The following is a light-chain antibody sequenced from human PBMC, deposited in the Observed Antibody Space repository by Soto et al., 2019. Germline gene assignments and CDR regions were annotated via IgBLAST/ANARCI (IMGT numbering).Light chain of an antibody. J-gene: IGKJ1*01. CDR3: LQDYNFPQT. CDR2: GAS. CDR1: QDIRND. Sequence: IQVAQSPPSLSASVGDTVTITCRASQDIRNDLGWYQQKPGRAPKLLIYGASNLQSGVPSRFSGSVSGTDFTLTISSLQPEDFASYYCLQDYNFPQTFGQGTKVEIK. V-gene: IGKV1-6*01.